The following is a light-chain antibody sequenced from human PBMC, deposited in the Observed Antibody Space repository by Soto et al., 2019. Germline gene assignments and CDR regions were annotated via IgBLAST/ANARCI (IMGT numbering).Light chain of an antibody. V-gene: IGKV1-5*03. CDR3: QQYNCYPIT. CDR1: QSISSW. J-gene: IGKJ5*01. Sequence: STLSASVGDRVTITCRASQSISSWLAWYQQKPGKAPKLLIYKASTLESGVPSRFSGSGFGTEFTLTISSLQPDDFATYYCQQYNCYPITFGQGTRLEI. CDR2: KAS.